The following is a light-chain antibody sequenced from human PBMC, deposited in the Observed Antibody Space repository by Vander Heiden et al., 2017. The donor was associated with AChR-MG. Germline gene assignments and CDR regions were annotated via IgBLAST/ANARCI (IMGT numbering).Light chain of an antibody. CDR1: QSVTRS. CDR2: GAS. CDR3: QQYDIWYT. V-gene: IGKV3-15*01. J-gene: IGKJ2*01. Sequence: EIVMTQSPATLSVSPGERATLSCRASQSVTRSLAWYQQKPGQAPRLLIYGASSRATGIPDRFSGSGSGTEFTITISSLQSEDSAVYYCQQYDIWYTFGQGTKLEIK.